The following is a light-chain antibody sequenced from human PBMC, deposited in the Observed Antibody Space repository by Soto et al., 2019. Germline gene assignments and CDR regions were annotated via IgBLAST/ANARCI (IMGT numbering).Light chain of an antibody. CDR2: AAS. V-gene: IGKV1-39*01. Sequence: DIQLTQSPSSLSASVGDMVTITCRASQSITSYLNWYQQKPGKAPNLLIDAASSLQSGVPSRFRGSGSGTDCTLTSSSLQPEDFATYYCQQTYGTFWTFGQGTKVDIK. CDR1: QSITSY. CDR3: QQTYGTFWT. J-gene: IGKJ1*01.